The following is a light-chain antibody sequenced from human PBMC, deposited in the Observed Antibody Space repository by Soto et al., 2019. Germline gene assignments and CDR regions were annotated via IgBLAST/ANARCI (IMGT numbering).Light chain of an antibody. J-gene: IGLJ1*01. CDR2: ENN. CDR3: QSYDSSLSGYV. Sequence: QLVLTQPPSVSEAPGQRVTISCIGSSSNIGAGYEAHWYQQVPGTAPKLLIYENNNRPSGVPDRFSGSKSGTSASLAITGLQAEDEAEYYCQSYDSSLSGYVFGTGTKLTVL. V-gene: IGLV1-40*01. CDR1: SSNIGAGYE.